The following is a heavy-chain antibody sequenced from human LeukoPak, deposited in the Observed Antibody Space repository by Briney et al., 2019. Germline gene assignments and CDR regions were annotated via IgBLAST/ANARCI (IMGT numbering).Heavy chain of an antibody. D-gene: IGHD4-11*01. V-gene: IGHV3-48*04. J-gene: IGHJ4*02. CDR1: GFTFSTYW. Sequence: GGSLRLSCAVSGFTFSTYWMSWVRQTPGKGLEWLSYISSSGGTIYYADSVKGRFTISRDNAKSSLYLQMNGLRAEDTAVYYCARDSRQQLFDYWGQGTLVTVSS. CDR2: ISSSGGTI. CDR3: ARDSRQQLFDY.